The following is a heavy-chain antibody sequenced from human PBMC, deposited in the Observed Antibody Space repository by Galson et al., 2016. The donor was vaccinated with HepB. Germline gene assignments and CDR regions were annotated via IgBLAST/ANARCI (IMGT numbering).Heavy chain of an antibody. CDR3: ARGPDLQRVWYFDL. CDR1: GGAFTNHV. V-gene: IGHV1-69*10. D-gene: IGHD1-14*01. J-gene: IGHJ2*01. Sequence: SVKVSCKASGGAFTNHVVTWLRQAPGQGLEWMGGIIPTLDLLKSAQRFRDRVTITADNSTNTVYLELRRLTSDDTAIYYCARGPDLQRVWYFDLWGRGTLVTVSS. CDR2: IIPTLDLL.